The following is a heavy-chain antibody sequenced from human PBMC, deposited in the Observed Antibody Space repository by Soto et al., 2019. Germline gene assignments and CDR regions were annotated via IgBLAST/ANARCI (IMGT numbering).Heavy chain of an antibody. V-gene: IGHV4-34*01. CDR2: INHSGST. J-gene: IGHJ4*02. D-gene: IGHD4-17*01. CDR1: GGSFSGYY. Sequence: SETLSLTCAVYGGSFSGYYWSWIRQPPGKGLEWIGEINHSGSTNYNPSLKSRVTISVDTSKNQFSLKLSSVTAADTAVYYCARRYGVYFDYWGQGTLVTVS. CDR3: ARRYGVYFDY.